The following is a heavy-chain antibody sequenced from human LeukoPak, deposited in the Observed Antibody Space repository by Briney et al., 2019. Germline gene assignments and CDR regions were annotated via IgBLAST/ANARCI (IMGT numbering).Heavy chain of an antibody. CDR3: VRRYMATSAEDFDY. J-gene: IGHJ4*02. CDR2: ISGSGGST. Sequence: GGTLRLSCAASGFTFSSYGMSWVRQAPGKGLEWVSAISGSGGSTYYADSVKGRFTISRDNSKNTLYLQMNILRAEDTAVYYCVRRYMATSAEDFDYWGQGTLVTVFS. D-gene: IGHD3-16*02. V-gene: IGHV3-23*01. CDR1: GFTFSSYG.